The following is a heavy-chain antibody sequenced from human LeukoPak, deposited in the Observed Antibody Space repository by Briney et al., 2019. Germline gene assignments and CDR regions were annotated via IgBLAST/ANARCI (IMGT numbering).Heavy chain of an antibody. D-gene: IGHD4-11*01. Sequence: PGGSLRLSCAASGFTFSSYWMHWVRQAPGKGLVWVSRINTDGSSTSYADSVKGRFTISRDNAKNTLYLQMNSLRAEDTAVYYCARAAFYSNRSYWYFDLWGRGTLVTVSS. CDR3: ARAAFYSNRSYWYFDL. CDR2: INTDGSST. V-gene: IGHV3-74*01. J-gene: IGHJ2*01. CDR1: GFTFSSYW.